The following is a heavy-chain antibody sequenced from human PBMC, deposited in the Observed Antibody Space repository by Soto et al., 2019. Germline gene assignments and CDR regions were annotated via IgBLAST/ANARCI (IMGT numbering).Heavy chain of an antibody. V-gene: IGHV3-23*01. CDR1: GLTFSSYA. D-gene: IGHD2-2*01. CDR3: AKAPMVVVVPAAFAYFDY. CDR2: ISGSGGST. Sequence: GGSLRLSCAASGLTFSSYAMSWVRQAPGKGLEWVSAISGSGGSTYYADSVKGRFTISRDNSKNTLYLQMNSLRAEDTAVYYSAKAPMVVVVPAAFAYFDYWGQGTLVTVSS. J-gene: IGHJ4*02.